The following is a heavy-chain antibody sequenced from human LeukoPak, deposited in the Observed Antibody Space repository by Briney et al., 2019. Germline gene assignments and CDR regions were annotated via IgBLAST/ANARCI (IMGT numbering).Heavy chain of an antibody. D-gene: IGHD4-23*01. CDR1: GGTFSSYA. CDR3: ERDFHGGKPDAYSYYYYMDV. Sequence: ASVKVSCKASGGTFSSYAISWVRQAPGQGLEWMGRSIPILGIANYAQKFQGRGTITADKSTSTAYTELSSMRSEDTAVYYCERDFHGGKPDAYSYYYYMDVWGKGTTVTVSS. CDR2: SIPILGIA. V-gene: IGHV1-69*04. J-gene: IGHJ6*03.